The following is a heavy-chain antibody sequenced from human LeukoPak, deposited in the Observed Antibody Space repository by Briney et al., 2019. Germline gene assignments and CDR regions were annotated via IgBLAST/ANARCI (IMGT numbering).Heavy chain of an antibody. D-gene: IGHD5-18*01. V-gene: IGHV5-51*01. Sequence: GESLKISCKGSGYSINNYWIGWVRQMPGKGLEWMGIIYPADSDIRYSPSFQGQVTISADKSISTAYLQWSSLKAPDTAIYYCARQRGSYAYDYWGQGTLVTVSS. CDR1: GYSINNYW. CDR3: ARQRGSYAYDY. J-gene: IGHJ4*02. CDR2: IYPADSDI.